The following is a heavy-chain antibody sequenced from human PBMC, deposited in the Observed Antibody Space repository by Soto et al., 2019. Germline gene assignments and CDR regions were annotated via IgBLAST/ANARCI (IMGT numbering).Heavy chain of an antibody. Sequence: VESLKISCKGSGYSFTSYWIGRVLQKPGKGLESMGIIYPGDSDTRYSPSFQGQATISADKSISTAYLQWSSLKASDTAMYYCARNNIVVVPAATRVDYGMDVWGQGTTVTVSS. CDR3: ARNNIVVVPAATRVDYGMDV. V-gene: IGHV5-51*01. CDR1: GYSFTSYW. J-gene: IGHJ6*02. CDR2: IYPGDSDT. D-gene: IGHD2-2*01.